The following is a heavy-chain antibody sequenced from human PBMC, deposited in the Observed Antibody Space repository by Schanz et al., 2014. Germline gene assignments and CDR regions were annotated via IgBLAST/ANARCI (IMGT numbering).Heavy chain of an antibody. D-gene: IGHD3-10*01. J-gene: IGHJ3*02. CDR2: INWNGGST. CDR1: GFGFDDYA. CDR3: AKDFFIGVARGVIISHDAIDI. Sequence: VQLVESGGGVVQPGRSLRLSCAASGFGFDDYAMSWVRQAPGKGLEWVSGINWNGGSTGYADSVKGRFTISRDNAKNSLYLQMNSLRAEDTAVYYCAKDFFIGVARGVIISHDAIDIWGQGTKVTVSS. V-gene: IGHV3-20*04.